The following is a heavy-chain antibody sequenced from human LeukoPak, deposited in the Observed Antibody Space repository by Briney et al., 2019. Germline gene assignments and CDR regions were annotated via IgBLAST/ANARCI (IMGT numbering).Heavy chain of an antibody. J-gene: IGHJ4*02. CDR3: ARVDSSGYYPPWFFDY. CDR1: GFTFNNYN. Sequence: PGGSLRLSCAASGFTFNNYNMNWVRQAPGKGLEWVSSISSSSSYIYYADSVKGRFTISRDNAKNSLYLQMNSLRAEDTAVYYCARVDSSGYYPPWFFDYWGQGTLVTVSS. V-gene: IGHV3-21*01. CDR2: ISSSSSYI. D-gene: IGHD3-22*01.